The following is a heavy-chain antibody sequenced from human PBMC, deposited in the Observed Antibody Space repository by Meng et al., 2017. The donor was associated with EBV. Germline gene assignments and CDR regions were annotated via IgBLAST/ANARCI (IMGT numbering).Heavy chain of an antibody. J-gene: IGHJ4*02. CDR1: GFTLSSYA. Sequence: EXQLLEXXXGLVQPGXSLRRSXAASGFTLSSYALCWVRQAPGKGLEWVSAISGSGGSTYYADSVKGRFTISRDNSKNTLYLQMNSLRAEDTAVYYCAKDSYYCSSTSCYVGGDYWRQGTLVTVSS. CDR2: ISGSGGST. CDR3: AKDSYYCSSTSCYVGGDY. V-gene: IGHV3-23*01. D-gene: IGHD2-2*01.